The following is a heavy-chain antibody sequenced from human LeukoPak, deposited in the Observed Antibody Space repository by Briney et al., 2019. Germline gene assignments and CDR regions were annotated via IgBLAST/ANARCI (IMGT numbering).Heavy chain of an antibody. CDR2: IYYSGST. CDR3: ARLGSSWYWQFDY. V-gene: IGHV4-59*08. D-gene: IGHD6-13*01. CDR1: GGSISSYY. J-gene: IGHJ4*02. Sequence: SETLSLTCTVSGGSISSYYWSWIRQPPGKGLEWIGYIYYSGSTNYNPSLKSRVTISVDTSKNQFSLKLSSVTAADTAVYYCARLGSSWYWQFDYWGQGTLVTVSS.